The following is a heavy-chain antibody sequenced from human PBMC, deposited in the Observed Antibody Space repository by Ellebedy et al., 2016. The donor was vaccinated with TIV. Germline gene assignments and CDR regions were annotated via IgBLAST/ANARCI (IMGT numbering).Heavy chain of an antibody. V-gene: IGHV1-69*13. CDR2: IIPIFGTA. CDR3: ARDRSGRGYYDSSGYYFLWSY. Sequence: ASVKVSCKASGGTFSSYAISWVRQAPGQGLEWMGGIIPIFGTANYAKKFQGRVTITADESTSKAYMELSSLRSEDTAVYYCARDRSGRGYYDSSGYYFLWSYWGQGTLITVSS. D-gene: IGHD3-22*01. J-gene: IGHJ4*02. CDR1: GGTFSSYA.